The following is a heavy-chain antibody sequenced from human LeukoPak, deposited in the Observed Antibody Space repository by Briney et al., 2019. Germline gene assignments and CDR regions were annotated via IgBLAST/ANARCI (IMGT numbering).Heavy chain of an antibody. CDR1: GGTFSSYA. CDR2: IIPILGIA. J-gene: IGHJ6*02. V-gene: IGHV1-69*04. Sequence: SVKVSCKASGGTFSSYAISWVRQAPGQGLEWMGRIIPILGIANYAQKLQGRVTITADKSTSTAYMELSSLRSEDTAVYYCASFWGSGDSAPYYYYGMDVWGQGTTVTVSS. CDR3: ASFWGSGDSAPYYYYGMDV. D-gene: IGHD2-15*01.